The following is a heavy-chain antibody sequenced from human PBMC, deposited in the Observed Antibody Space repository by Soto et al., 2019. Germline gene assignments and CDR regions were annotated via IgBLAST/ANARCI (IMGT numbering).Heavy chain of an antibody. CDR2: IYPGDSDT. D-gene: IGHD2-2*01. CDR3: ARLLSVVVPAANEIHYYYYGMDV. V-gene: IGHV5-51*01. J-gene: IGHJ6*02. Sequence: PGESLKISCKGSGYSFTSYWIGWVRQMPGKGLEWMGIIYPGDSDTRYSPSFQGQVTISADKSISTAYLQWSSLKASDTAMYYCARLLSVVVPAANEIHYYYYGMDVWGQGTRVTVSS. CDR1: GYSFTSYW.